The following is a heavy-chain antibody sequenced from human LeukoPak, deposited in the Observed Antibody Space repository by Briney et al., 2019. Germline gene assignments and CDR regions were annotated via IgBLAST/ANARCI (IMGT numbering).Heavy chain of an antibody. D-gene: IGHD5-18*01. V-gene: IGHV3-21*01. Sequence: GGSLRLSCAASGFTFSSYSMNWVRQAPGKGLEWVSSISSSSSYIYYADSVKGRFTISRDNAKNSLYLQMNSLRAEDTAVYYCARVGYSYGYYFDYWGQGTLVTVSS. CDR1: GFTFSSYS. CDR3: ARVGYSYGYYFDY. J-gene: IGHJ4*02. CDR2: ISSSSSYI.